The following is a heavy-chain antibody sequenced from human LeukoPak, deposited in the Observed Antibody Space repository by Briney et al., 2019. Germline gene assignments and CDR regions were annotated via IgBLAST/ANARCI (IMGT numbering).Heavy chain of an antibody. Sequence: GGSLRLSCAASGFSFSSYSMNWVRQAPGKGLEWVSFIMSSTSYIYYADSVKGRFTISRDNAKNSLYLQMNSLRAEDTAVYYCAREGSGVAGHFDYWGQGTLVTVSS. V-gene: IGHV3-21*01. CDR1: GFSFSSYS. D-gene: IGHD6-19*01. CDR2: IMSSTSYI. J-gene: IGHJ4*02. CDR3: AREGSGVAGHFDY.